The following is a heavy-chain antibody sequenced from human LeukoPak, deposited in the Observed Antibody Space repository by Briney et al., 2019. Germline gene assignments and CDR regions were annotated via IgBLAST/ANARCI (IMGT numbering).Heavy chain of an antibody. Sequence: GGSLRLSCAASGFTFSSYAMSWVRQAPGKGLEWVSYISSSSSYIYYADSVKGRFTISRDNAKNSLYLQMNSLRAEDTAVYYCARWYAPLTYCSSTSCPLDYWGQGTLVTVSS. CDR1: GFTFSSYA. J-gene: IGHJ4*02. V-gene: IGHV3-21*05. D-gene: IGHD2-2*01. CDR2: ISSSSSYI. CDR3: ARWYAPLTYCSSTSCPLDY.